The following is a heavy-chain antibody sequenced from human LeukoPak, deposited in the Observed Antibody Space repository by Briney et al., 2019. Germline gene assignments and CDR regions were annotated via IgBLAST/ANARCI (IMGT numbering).Heavy chain of an antibody. CDR2: ISSSSSYI. J-gene: IGHJ6*02. V-gene: IGHV3-21*01. Sequence: GGSLRLSCTASGFTFSSYSMNWVRQAPGKGLEWVSSISSSSSYIYYADSVRGRFTISRDNAKNTVYLQMNSLRTEDTAVYYCARGLPNYYGMDVWGQGTTVTVSS. CDR3: ARGLPNYYGMDV. CDR1: GFTFSSYS.